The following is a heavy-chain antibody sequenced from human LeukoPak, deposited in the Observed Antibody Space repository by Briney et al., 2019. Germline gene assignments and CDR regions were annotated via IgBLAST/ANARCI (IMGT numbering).Heavy chain of an antibody. CDR3: AKVGNVDTAMVYYYYYYMDV. D-gene: IGHD5-18*01. Sequence: GGSLRLSCAASGFPFSSYEMNWVRQAPGRGLEGVSHFSSSGSPIYYADSVKGRFPISRDNSKNTLYLQMNSLRAEDTAVYYCAKVGNVDTAMVYYYYYYMDVWGKGTTVTVSS. J-gene: IGHJ6*03. V-gene: IGHV3-48*03. CDR2: FSSSGSPI. CDR1: GFPFSSYE.